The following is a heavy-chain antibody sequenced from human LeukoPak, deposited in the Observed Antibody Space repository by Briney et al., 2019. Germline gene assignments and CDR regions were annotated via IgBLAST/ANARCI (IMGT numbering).Heavy chain of an antibody. Sequence: GGSLRLSCAASGFTVSSIYMSWVRQAPGKGLEWVSVIYGGGSTYYADSVKGRFTISRDNSKNTLYLQMNSLRAEDTAVYYCARGDFYDPQGMDVWGQGTTVTVSS. CDR2: IYGGGST. J-gene: IGHJ6*02. CDR3: ARGDFYDPQGMDV. D-gene: IGHD3-22*01. CDR1: GFTVSSIY. V-gene: IGHV3-66*01.